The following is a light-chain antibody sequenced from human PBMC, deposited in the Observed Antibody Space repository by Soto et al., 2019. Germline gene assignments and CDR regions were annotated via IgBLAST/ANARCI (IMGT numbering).Light chain of an antibody. CDR2: EVS. Sequence: QSVLTQPASVSGSPGQSITISCTGTSSDVGGYNYVSWYQQHPGKAPKLMIYEVSNRPSGVSNRFSGSKSGNTASLTISGLQAEDEADYYCATWDDSLNAYVFGTGTKLTVL. V-gene: IGLV2-14*01. J-gene: IGLJ1*01. CDR3: ATWDDSLNAYV. CDR1: SSDVGGYNY.